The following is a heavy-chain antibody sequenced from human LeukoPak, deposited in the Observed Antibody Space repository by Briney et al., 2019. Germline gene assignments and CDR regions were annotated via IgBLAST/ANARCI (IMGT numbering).Heavy chain of an antibody. Sequence: GGSLRLSCAASGFTFTSYSMNWVRQAPGKGLEWVSTISGGGGSTYYADSVKGRFTISRDNSNNTLFLQMNSLRGEDTAVYYCARGHYDRYEDFGYWGQGTLVIVSS. CDR3: ARGHYDRYEDFGY. CDR1: GFTFTSYS. J-gene: IGHJ4*02. CDR2: ISGGGGST. V-gene: IGHV3-23*01. D-gene: IGHD3-22*01.